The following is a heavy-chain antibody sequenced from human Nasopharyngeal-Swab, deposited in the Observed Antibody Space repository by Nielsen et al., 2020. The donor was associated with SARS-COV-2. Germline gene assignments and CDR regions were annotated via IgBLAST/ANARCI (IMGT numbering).Heavy chain of an antibody. CDR2: IIPIFDMP. V-gene: IGHV1-69*01. D-gene: IGHD3-22*01. Sequence: WVRQALGQGLEWIGGIIPIFDMPNYAQKFQGRVTITADESTNTASMELRSLTSEDTALYYCTRGPGSSSYYDTNGFPWYFDYWGQGTLVTVSS. J-gene: IGHJ4*02. CDR3: TRGPGSSSYYDTNGFPWYFDY.